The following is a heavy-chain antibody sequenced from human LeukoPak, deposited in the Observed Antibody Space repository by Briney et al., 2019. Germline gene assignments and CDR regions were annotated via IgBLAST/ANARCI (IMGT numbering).Heavy chain of an antibody. V-gene: IGHV3-48*04. Sequence: SGGSLRLSCAASGFTFSSYWMNWVRQAPGEGLEWVSYIDSRGSTIHYADSVKGRFTISRDNAKNSLYPQMNSLRAEDTAVYYCARTKEMATISYFDSWGQGTLVTVSS. CDR1: GFTFSSYW. CDR2: IDSRGSTI. J-gene: IGHJ4*02. D-gene: IGHD5-24*01. CDR3: ARTKEMATISYFDS.